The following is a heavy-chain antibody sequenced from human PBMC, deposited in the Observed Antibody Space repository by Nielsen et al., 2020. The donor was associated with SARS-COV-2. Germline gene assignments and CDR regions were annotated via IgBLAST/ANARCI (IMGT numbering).Heavy chain of an antibody. Sequence: GGSLRLSCAASGFIFSNYAMGWVRQAPGKGLEWVSGIFTGGALTYYADSVKGRFTISRDNSKNTLYLQMNSLRAEDTALYYCANLGDSSSWFAFNYWGQGTLVTVSS. V-gene: IGHV3-23*01. J-gene: IGHJ4*02. D-gene: IGHD6-13*01. CDR2: IFTGGALT. CDR3: ANLGDSSSWFAFNY. CDR1: GFIFSNYA.